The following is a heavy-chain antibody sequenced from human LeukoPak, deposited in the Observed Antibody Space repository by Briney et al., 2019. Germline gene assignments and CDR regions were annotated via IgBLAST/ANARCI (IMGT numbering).Heavy chain of an antibody. Sequence: SETLSLTCTVSGGPISRYYWSWIRQPPGKGLEWIGHIYDSGITNYNPSLKSRVTISVDTSKNQFSLKLSSVTAADTAVYYCARPGYSYGNYWGQGTLVTVSS. J-gene: IGHJ4*02. CDR1: GGPISRYY. D-gene: IGHD5-18*01. V-gene: IGHV4-59*12. CDR2: IYDSGIT. CDR3: ARPGYSYGNY.